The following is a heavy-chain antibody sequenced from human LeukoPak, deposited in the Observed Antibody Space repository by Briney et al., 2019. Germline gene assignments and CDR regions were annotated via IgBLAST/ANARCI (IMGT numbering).Heavy chain of an antibody. V-gene: IGHV1-18*01. Sequence: ASVKVSCKASGYTFTSYGISWVRQAPGQGLEWMGWISGYNGNTNYAQKLQGRVTMTTDTSTSTASMELRSLRSDDTAVYYCARGRGYCSSTSCYTAGWFDPWGQGTLVTVSS. D-gene: IGHD2-2*02. CDR2: ISGYNGNT. J-gene: IGHJ5*02. CDR3: ARGRGYCSSTSCYTAGWFDP. CDR1: GYTFTSYG.